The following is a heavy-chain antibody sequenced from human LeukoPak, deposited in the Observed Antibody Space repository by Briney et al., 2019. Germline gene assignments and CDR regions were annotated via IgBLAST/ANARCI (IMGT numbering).Heavy chain of an antibody. J-gene: IGHJ5*02. CDR2: IIPIFGTA. D-gene: IGHD5-18*01. CDR3: ARDNVDTAMVNWFDP. Sequence: GSSVKVSCKASGGTFSSYAISWLRQAPGQGLEWMGRIIPIFGTANYAQKFQGRVTITTDESTSTAYMELSSLRSEDTAVYYCARDNVDTAMVNWFDPWGQGTLVTVSS. V-gene: IGHV1-69*05. CDR1: GGTFSSYA.